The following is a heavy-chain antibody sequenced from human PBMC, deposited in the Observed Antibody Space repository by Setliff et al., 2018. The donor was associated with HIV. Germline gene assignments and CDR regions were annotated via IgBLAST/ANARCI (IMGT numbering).Heavy chain of an antibody. V-gene: IGHV4-38-2*02. Sequence: PSETLSLTCSVSGYSITNGYYWGWFRQSPGKGLEWIATIYQTGSIYYNPSLQNRVTLLLDMSKNQFSLKLTSVTAADTAVYYCARGHCSGTNCYGVDYYGMDVWGQGTTVTVSS. D-gene: IGHD2-2*01. CDR1: GYSITNGYY. J-gene: IGHJ6*02. CDR2: IYQTGSI. CDR3: ARGHCSGTNCYGVDYYGMDV.